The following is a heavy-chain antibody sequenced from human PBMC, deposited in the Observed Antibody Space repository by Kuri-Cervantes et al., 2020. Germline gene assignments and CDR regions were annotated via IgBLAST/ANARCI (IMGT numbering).Heavy chain of an antibody. Sequence: SETLSLTCTVSGGSISSSSYYWGWIRQPPGKGLEWIGSIYYSGSTYYNPSLKSRVTISVDTSKNQFSLKLSSVTAADTAVYYCARHDAYYYDTNYFDYWGQGTLVTVSS. J-gene: IGHJ4*02. V-gene: IGHV4-39*01. CDR1: GGSISSSSYY. CDR3: ARHDAYYYDTNYFDY. D-gene: IGHD3-22*01. CDR2: IYYSGST.